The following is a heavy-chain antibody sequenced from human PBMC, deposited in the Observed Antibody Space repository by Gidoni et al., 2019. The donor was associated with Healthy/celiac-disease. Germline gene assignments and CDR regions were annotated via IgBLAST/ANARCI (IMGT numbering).Heavy chain of an antibody. CDR1: VAPISSYY. Sequence: QVQLQESGPGLAKPSETLSLASTVTVAPISSYYWSWIRQPPGKGLEWIGYIYYSGSTNYNPSLKSRVTISVDTSKNQFSLKLSSVTAADTAVYYCARVGYYGSGVFDPWGQGTLVTVSS. D-gene: IGHD3-10*01. V-gene: IGHV4-59*01. CDR2: IYYSGST. J-gene: IGHJ5*02. CDR3: ARVGYYGSGVFDP.